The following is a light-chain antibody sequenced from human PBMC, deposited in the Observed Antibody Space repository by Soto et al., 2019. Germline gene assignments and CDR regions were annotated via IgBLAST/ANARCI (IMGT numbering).Light chain of an antibody. V-gene: IGKV3-20*01. CDR1: QSVSSSY. J-gene: IGKJ2*01. CDR2: GAS. CDR3: QRYGSSPLYT. Sequence: EIVLTQSPGTLSLSPGERATLSYRASQSVSSSYLGWYQQKPGQAPRLLIYGASSRATGIPDRFSGSGSGTDFTLTISRLEPEDFAVYYCQRYGSSPLYTFGQGTKLEIK.